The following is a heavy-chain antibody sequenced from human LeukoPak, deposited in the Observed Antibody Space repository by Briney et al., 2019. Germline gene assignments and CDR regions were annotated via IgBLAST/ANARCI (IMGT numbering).Heavy chain of an antibody. CDR3: ASFRSSLNY. CDR1: GDNFNSYV. Sequence: ASVKVSCKASGDNFNSYVLTWVRQAPGQGLEWMGWINPNSGGTNYAQKFQGRVTMTRDTSISTAYMELSRLRSDDTAVYYCASFRSSLNYWGQGTLVTVSS. J-gene: IGHJ4*02. D-gene: IGHD6-13*01. V-gene: IGHV1-2*02. CDR2: INPNSGGT.